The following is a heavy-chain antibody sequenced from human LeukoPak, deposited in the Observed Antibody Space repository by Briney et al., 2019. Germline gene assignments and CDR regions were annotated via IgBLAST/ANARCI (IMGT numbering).Heavy chain of an antibody. J-gene: IGHJ1*01. CDR2: IKTDGSEK. V-gene: IGHV3-7*01. Sequence: GGSLRLSCEGSGFTFSNYWMGWVRQAPGKGLQWVANIKTDGSEKYYVDSVKGRFTIPRDNAKNSLYLQMNSLRAEDTAVYYCATYSSLNRREFQYWGQGTLLTVSS. CDR1: GFTFSNYW. D-gene: IGHD3-22*01. CDR3: ATYSSLNRREFQY.